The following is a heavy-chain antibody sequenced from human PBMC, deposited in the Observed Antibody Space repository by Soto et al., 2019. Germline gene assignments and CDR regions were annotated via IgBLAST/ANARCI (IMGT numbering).Heavy chain of an antibody. Sequence: GESLKISCQGSGYSFTTYWISWVHQMPGKGLEWMGKIDPGDSSTNYSPSFRGHITISVDRSINTAHLQFSSLKAADTAVYYCARLEKWYYNYYGLDVWGQGTMVTSP. V-gene: IGHV5-10-1*01. CDR3: ARLEKWYYNYYGLDV. D-gene: IGHD1-26*01. J-gene: IGHJ6*02. CDR2: IDPGDSST. CDR1: GYSFTTYW.